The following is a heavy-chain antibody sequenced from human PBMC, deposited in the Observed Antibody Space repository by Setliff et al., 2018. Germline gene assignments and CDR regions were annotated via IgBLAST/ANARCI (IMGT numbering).Heavy chain of an antibody. CDR2: ISYDGSNQ. J-gene: IGHJ4*02. CDR1: GFTFGSHA. CDR3: AGDKPLQHNYNFWSGYCPY. D-gene: IGHD3-3*01. Sequence: LSLSCAASGFTFGSHAMHWVRQAPGKGLEWVAVISYDGSNQYYADSVKGRFTISRDNSKNTLYLQMNSLRPEDTAVYYCAGDKPLQHNYNFWSGYCPYWGQGTLVTVSS. V-gene: IGHV3-30*01.